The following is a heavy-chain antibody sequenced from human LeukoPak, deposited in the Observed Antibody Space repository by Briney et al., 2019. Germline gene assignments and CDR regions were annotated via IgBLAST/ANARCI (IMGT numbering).Heavy chain of an antibody. J-gene: IGHJ4*02. Sequence: GGSLRLSCAASGFTFSSYSMNWVRQAPGKGLEWVSSISSSSSYIYYADSVKGRFTISRDNAKNSLYLQMNSLRAEDTAVYYCARSYYASGSYYWVHYFDYWGQGTLVTVSS. D-gene: IGHD3-10*01. V-gene: IGHV3-21*01. CDR1: GFTFSSYS. CDR3: ARSYYASGSYYWVHYFDY. CDR2: ISSSSSYI.